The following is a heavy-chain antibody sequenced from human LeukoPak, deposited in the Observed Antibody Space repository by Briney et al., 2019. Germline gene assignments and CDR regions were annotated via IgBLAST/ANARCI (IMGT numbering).Heavy chain of an antibody. V-gene: IGHV3-7*01. Sequence: GGSLRLSCAASGFTFNTYWMSWVRQAPGKGLEWVANINPDGSEKSYVGSVKGRLTISRDNAKNSLFLHVNSLRAADTAFYYCARGTGIYYIYWGQGTLVTVSS. D-gene: IGHD1-26*01. CDR2: INPDGSEK. CDR1: GFTFNTYW. J-gene: IGHJ4*02. CDR3: ARGTGIYYIY.